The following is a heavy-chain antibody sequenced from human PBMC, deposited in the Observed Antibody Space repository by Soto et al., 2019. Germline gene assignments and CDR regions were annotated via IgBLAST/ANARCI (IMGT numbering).Heavy chain of an antibody. CDR1: GFTFSSYG. CDR2: ISYDGSNK. Sequence: QVQLVESGGGVVQPGRSLRLSCAASGFTFSSYGMHWVRQAPGKGLEWVAVISYDGSNKYYADSVKGRFTISRDNSKNTLYLQMSSLRAEDTAVYYCAKELSSSGVGHWYFDLWGRGTLVTVSS. CDR3: AKELSSSGVGHWYFDL. J-gene: IGHJ2*01. V-gene: IGHV3-30*18. D-gene: IGHD6-19*01.